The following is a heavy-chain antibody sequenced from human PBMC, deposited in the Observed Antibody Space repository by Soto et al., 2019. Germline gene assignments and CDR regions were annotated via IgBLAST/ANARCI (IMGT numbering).Heavy chain of an antibody. CDR1: GGTIRSPDW. CDR3: ARGRGRYSSGWSWFDP. J-gene: IGHJ5*02. Sequence: TSETLSLTCGVSGGTIRSPDWWTWVRQPPGKGLEWIGEIFQSGSTNYTPSLESRVTISVDKSKNQFSLTLTSVTAADTAVYFCARGRGRYSSGWSWFDPWGQGILDTVSS. V-gene: IGHV4-4*02. D-gene: IGHD6-19*01. CDR2: IFQSGST.